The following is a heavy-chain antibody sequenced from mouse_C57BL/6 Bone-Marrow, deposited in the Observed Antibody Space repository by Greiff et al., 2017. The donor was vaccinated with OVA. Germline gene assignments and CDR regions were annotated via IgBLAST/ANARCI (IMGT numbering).Heavy chain of an antibody. CDR2: LDPETGGT. Sequence: VQLQQSGAELVRPGASVTLSCKASGYTFTDYEMHWVKQTPVHGMEWIGALDPETGGTAYNQKFKGKAILTADKSSSTAYMELRSLTSEDSAVYYCTDFDYWGQGTTLTVSS. CDR3: TDFDY. CDR1: GYTFTDYE. V-gene: IGHV1-15*01. J-gene: IGHJ2*01.